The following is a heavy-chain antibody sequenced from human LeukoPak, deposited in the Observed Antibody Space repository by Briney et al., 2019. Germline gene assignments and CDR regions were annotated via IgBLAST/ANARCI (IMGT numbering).Heavy chain of an antibody. D-gene: IGHD1-26*01. CDR2: IYSGGST. J-gene: IGHJ4*02. CDR1: GFTVSSNY. V-gene: IGHV3-53*01. Sequence: PGGSLRLSCAASGFTVSSNYMSWVRQAPGKGLEWVSVIYSGGSTYYADSVKGRFTISRDNSKDTLYLQMNSLRAEDTAVYYCARDPLSGSTDYWGQGTLVTVSS. CDR3: ARDPLSGSTDY.